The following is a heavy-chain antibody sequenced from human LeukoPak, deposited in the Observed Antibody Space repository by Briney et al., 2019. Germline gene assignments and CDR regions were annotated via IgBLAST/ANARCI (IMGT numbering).Heavy chain of an antibody. CDR1: GYTFTDYY. Sequence: ASVKVSCKASGYTFTDYYMHWVRQAPGRGLEWIGWISPDSGGTNYAQKFQGRVTMTRDTSISTAYMELSRLRSEDTAVYYCAXXXXXXXXXXYNEFGYFDYWGQGTLVTVSS. CDR3: AXXXXXXXXXXYNEFGYFDY. CDR2: ISPDSGGT. D-gene: IGHD3-10*01. J-gene: IGHJ4*02. V-gene: IGHV1-2*02.